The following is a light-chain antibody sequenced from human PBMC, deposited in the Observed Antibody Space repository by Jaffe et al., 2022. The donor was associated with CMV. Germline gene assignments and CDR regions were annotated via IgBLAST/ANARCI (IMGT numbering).Light chain of an antibody. CDR2: DVS. CDR3: SSYTSTSTLV. J-gene: IGLJ3*02. Sequence: QSALTQPASVSGSPGQSITISCTGTSSDVSGYNYVSWYQKHPGKAPKLMIFDVSNRPSGVSNRFSGSKSGNTASLTISGLQAEDEADYYCSSYTSTSTLVFGGGTKLTVL. V-gene: IGLV2-14*03. CDR1: SSDVSGYNY.